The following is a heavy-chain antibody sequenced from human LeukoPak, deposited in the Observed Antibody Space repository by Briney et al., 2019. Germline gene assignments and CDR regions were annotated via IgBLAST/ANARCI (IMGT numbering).Heavy chain of an antibody. Sequence: SETLSLTCTVSGGSISSGGYYWSWIRQPPGKGLEWIGYIYHSGSTYYNPSLTSRVTISVDRFTNQFSLKLSSVTAADTAVYYCARAGGLSSSSATGVDYWGQGTLVTVSS. CDR1: GGSISSGGYY. D-gene: IGHD6-6*01. CDR2: IYHSGST. CDR3: ARAGGLSSSSATGVDY. V-gene: IGHV4-30-2*01. J-gene: IGHJ4*02.